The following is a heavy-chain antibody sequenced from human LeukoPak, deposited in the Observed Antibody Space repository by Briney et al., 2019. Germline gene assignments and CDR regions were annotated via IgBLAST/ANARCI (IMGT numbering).Heavy chain of an antibody. D-gene: IGHD1-14*01. V-gene: IGHV4-39*07. CDR1: GGSISSSSYY. Sequence: PSETLSLTCTVSGGSISSSSYYWGWIRQPPGKGLEWIGSIYYSGSTYYNPSLKSRVTISVDTSKNQFSLKLSSVTAADTAVYYCARFFPDAYYFDYWGQGTLVTVSS. J-gene: IGHJ4*02. CDR2: IYYSGST. CDR3: ARFFPDAYYFDY.